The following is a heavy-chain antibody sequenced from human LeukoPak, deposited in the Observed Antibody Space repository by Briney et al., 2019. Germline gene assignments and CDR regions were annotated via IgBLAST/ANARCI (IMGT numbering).Heavy chain of an antibody. CDR3: ARDHGSGSPPYGMDV. CDR1: GFTCSYHG. D-gene: IGHD6-19*01. J-gene: IGHJ6*02. CDR2: IWYDGSNK. Sequence: PGGSLRLSCAASGFTCSYHGMQWVRQAPGKGLEWVADIWYDGSNKYYADSVKGRFTISRDNSKSTLYLQMNSLRTEDTAVYYCARDHGSGSPPYGMDVWGQGTTVTVSS. V-gene: IGHV3-33*01.